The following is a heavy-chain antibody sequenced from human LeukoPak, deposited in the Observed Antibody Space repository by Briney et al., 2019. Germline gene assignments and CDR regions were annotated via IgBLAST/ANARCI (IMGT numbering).Heavy chain of an antibody. CDR1: GITLSNYG. J-gene: IGHJ4*02. CDR2: ISDSGGRT. CDR3: AKRGVVIRVILVGFHKEAYYFDS. V-gene: IGHV3-23*01. Sequence: GGSLRLSCAVCGITLSNYGMSWVRQAPGKGLEWVAGISDSGGRTKYADSVKGRFTISRDNSKNTLYLQMNSLRAEDTAVYFCAKRGVVIRVILVGFHKEAYYFDSWGQGALVTVSS. D-gene: IGHD3-22*01.